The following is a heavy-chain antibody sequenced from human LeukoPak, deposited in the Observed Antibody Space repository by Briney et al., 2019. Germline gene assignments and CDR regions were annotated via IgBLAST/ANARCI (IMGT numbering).Heavy chain of an antibody. Sequence: PGGSLRLSCAASGFTFSSYEMNWVRQAPGKGLEWVSYISSGGSTIYYADSVKGRFTISRDNAKNSLYLQMNSLRAEDTAVYYCARVGPWVNPDYYYYYMDVWGKGTTVTVSS. CDR1: GFTFSSYE. J-gene: IGHJ6*03. CDR3: ARVGPWVNPDYYYYYMDV. D-gene: IGHD3-16*01. V-gene: IGHV3-48*03. CDR2: ISSGGSTI.